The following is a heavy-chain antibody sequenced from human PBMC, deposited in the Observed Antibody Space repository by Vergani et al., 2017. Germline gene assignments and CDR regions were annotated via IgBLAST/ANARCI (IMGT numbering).Heavy chain of an antibody. D-gene: IGHD5-18*01. V-gene: IGHV4-59*01. CDR2: IYYSGST. CDR3: ARAGGPPLRGYSYGWIDY. J-gene: IGHJ4*02. Sequence: QVQLQESGPGLVKPSETLSLTCTVSGGSISSYYWSWIRQPPGKGLEWIGYIYYSGSTNYNPSLKSRVTISVDTSKNQFSLKLSSVTAADTAVYYCARAGGPPLRGYSYGWIDYWGQGTLVTVSS. CDR1: GGSISSYY.